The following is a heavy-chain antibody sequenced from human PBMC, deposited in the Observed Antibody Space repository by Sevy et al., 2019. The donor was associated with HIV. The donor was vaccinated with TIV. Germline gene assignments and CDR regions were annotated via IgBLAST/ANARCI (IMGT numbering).Heavy chain of an antibody. D-gene: IGHD3-16*02. J-gene: IGHJ4*02. Sequence: ASVKVSCKASGYTFTGYYIHWVRQAPGQGLEWMGWINPNGGGTNYAQKFQGRDTMTGDTSISTAYMDLTRLRSDDTAVYYCSRSVTDSGTYLNVYWGQGTLVTVSS. V-gene: IGHV1-2*02. CDR2: INPNGGGT. CDR1: GYTFTGYY. CDR3: SRSVTDSGTYLNVY.